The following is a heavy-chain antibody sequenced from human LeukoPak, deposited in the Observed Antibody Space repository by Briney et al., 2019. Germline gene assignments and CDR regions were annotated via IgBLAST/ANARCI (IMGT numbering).Heavy chain of an antibody. Sequence: AGGSLRLSCTVSGFSLSSYAMSWVRQAPGKGLEWVSAISGSGGSTYYADSVKGRFTISRDNSKNTLYLQMNSLRAEDTAVYYCAKSFGSGSYYWFDPWGQGTLVTVSS. D-gene: IGHD3-10*01. CDR2: ISGSGGST. V-gene: IGHV3-23*01. CDR3: AKSFGSGSYYWFDP. CDR1: GFSLSSYA. J-gene: IGHJ5*02.